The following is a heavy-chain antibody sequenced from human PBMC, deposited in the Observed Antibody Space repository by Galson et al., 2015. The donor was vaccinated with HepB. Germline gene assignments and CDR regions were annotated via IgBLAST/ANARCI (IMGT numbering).Heavy chain of an antibody. CDR2: ISYDGSNK. Sequence: SLRLSCAASGFTFSSYGMHWVRQAPGKGLDWVTVISYDGSNKYHADSVKGRFTISRDNAKNLLYLQMNSLRDADTAVYYCARDGVVGAPVDYWGRGTLVTVSS. J-gene: IGHJ4*02. CDR3: ARDGVVGAPVDY. V-gene: IGHV3-30*03. D-gene: IGHD1-26*01. CDR1: GFTFSSYG.